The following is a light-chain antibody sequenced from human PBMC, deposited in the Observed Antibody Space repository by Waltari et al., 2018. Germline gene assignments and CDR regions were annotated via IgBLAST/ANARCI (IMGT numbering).Light chain of an antibody. CDR1: QSISNY. J-gene: IGKJ4*01. V-gene: IGKV1-39*01. Sequence: DIQMTQSPSSLSASVGDRVTITCRASQSISNYLSWYQQKPGKAPKFLIYAASSLQCGVPSRFSGSGSGTDFTLTISSLQPEDFATYYCQQSYSALALTFGGGTKVEVK. CDR2: AAS. CDR3: QQSYSALALT.